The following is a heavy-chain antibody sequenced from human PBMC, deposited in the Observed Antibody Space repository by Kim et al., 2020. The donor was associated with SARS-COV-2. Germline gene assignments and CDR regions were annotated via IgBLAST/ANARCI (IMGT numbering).Heavy chain of an antibody. CDR1: GGSISSGNYY. Sequence: SETLSLTCSVFGGSISSGNYYWNWIRHHPVKGLEWIGYVYSTGSTYYNPSLSSRIYISVDPSQNQFSLMLTSVTPADTAVYYCARAPYSGYYWGSSRSSAGYFDYWGQGISVTVSS. V-gene: IGHV4-31*03. CDR2: VYSTGST. D-gene: IGHD3-16*02. J-gene: IGHJ4*02. CDR3: ARAPYSGYYWGSSRSSAGYFDY.